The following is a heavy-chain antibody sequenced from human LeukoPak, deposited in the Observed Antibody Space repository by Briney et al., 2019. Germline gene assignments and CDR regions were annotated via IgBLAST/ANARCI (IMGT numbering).Heavy chain of an antibody. CDR2: ISWDVGST. Sequence: GGSLRLSCAASGFTFDDYTMHWVRQAPGKGLEWVSLISWDVGSTYYADSVKGRFTISRDNSKNSLCLQMSSVRTEDTALYYCAKAFSSGGLDFDYWGQGTLVTVSS. CDR3: AKAFSSGGLDFDY. J-gene: IGHJ4*02. CDR1: GFTFDDYT. D-gene: IGHD6-19*01. V-gene: IGHV3-43*01.